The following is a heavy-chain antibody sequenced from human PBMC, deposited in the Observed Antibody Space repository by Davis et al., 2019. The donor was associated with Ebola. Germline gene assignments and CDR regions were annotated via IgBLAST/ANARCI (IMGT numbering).Heavy chain of an antibody. D-gene: IGHD6-19*01. CDR1: GFTFSSYA. CDR2: ISYDGSNK. V-gene: IGHV3-30*04. CDR3: ARDPYAVAGAFDI. J-gene: IGHJ3*02. Sequence: GESLKISCAASGFTFSSYAMHWVRQAPGKGLEWVAVISYDGSNKYYADSVKGRFPISRDNSKNTLYLQMNSLRAEDTAVYYCARDPYAVAGAFDIWGQGTMVTVSS.